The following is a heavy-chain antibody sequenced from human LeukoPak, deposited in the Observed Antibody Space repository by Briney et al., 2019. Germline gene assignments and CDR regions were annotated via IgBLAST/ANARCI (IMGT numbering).Heavy chain of an antibody. D-gene: IGHD6-13*01. CDR3: ARDGEGYSSSWLRYFDY. CDR2: ISYDGSNK. Sequence: GGSLRLSCAASGFTFSSYWMSWVRQAPGKGLEWVAVISYDGSNKYYADSVKGRFTISRDNSKNTLYLQMNSLRAEDTAVYYCARDGEGYSSSWLRYFDYWGQGTLVTVSS. CDR1: GFTFSSYW. V-gene: IGHV3-30-3*01. J-gene: IGHJ4*02.